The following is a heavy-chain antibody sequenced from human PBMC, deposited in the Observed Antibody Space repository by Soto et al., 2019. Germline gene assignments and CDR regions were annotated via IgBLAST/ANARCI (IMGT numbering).Heavy chain of an antibody. D-gene: IGHD3-10*01. Sequence: GESLKISCKGSGYTFTNYWIAWVRQMPGKGLEWMGIIFPADSDTRYSPSFQGQVTISADKSITTASLQMNSLRAEDTAIYYCAKKVNSGPGSQYFDYWGQGTLVTVSS. CDR2: IFPADSDT. CDR3: AKKVNSGPGSQYFDY. J-gene: IGHJ4*02. V-gene: IGHV5-51*01. CDR1: GYTFTNYW.